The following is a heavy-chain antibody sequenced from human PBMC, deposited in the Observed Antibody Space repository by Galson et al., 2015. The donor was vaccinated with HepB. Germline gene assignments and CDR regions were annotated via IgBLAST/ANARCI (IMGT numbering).Heavy chain of an antibody. CDR2: ISYGGSNK. CDR1: AFSFGSYG. CDR3: AREGRMYCGGDCYLHF. D-gene: IGHD2-21*02. J-gene: IGHJ4*02. V-gene: IGHV3-30*03. Sequence: SLRLSCAASAFSFGSYGMNWFRQAPGKGLEWLALISYGGSNKYYADSVKGRYTISRDNSKDMLYLQMDSLRGEDTAVYYCAREGRMYCGGDCYLHFWGQGTLVTVSS.